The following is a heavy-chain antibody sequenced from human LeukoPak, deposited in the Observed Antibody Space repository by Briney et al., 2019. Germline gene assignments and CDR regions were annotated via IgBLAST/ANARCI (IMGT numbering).Heavy chain of an antibody. V-gene: IGHV3-7*03. CDR2: INHNGNVN. D-gene: IGHD3-16*01. CDR1: GFTFSSHS. CDR3: ARGGGLDV. J-gene: IGHJ6*02. Sequence: GGSLRLSCAASGFTFSSHSMNWVRQAPGKGLEWVASINHNGNVNYYVDSVKGQFTISRDNAKNSLYLQMSNLRAEDTAVYFCARGGGLDVWGQGATVTVSS.